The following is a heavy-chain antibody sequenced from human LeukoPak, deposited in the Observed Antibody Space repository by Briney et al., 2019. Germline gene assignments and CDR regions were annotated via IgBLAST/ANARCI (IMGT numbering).Heavy chain of an antibody. CDR2: ISSSGSTI. J-gene: IGHJ3*02. CDR3: ARGAPGFLDYYGSGSPRSDAFDI. CDR1: GFTFSDYY. V-gene: IGHV3-11*01. Sequence: GGSLRLSCAASGFTFSDYYMSWIRQAPGKGLEWVSYISSSGSTIYYADSVKGRFTISRDNAKNSLYLQMNSLRAEDTAVYYCARGAPGFLDYYGSGSPRSDAFDIWGQGTMVTVSS. D-gene: IGHD3-10*01.